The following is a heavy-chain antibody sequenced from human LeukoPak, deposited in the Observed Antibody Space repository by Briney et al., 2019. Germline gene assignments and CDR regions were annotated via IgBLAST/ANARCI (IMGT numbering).Heavy chain of an antibody. CDR1: GFILSDHT. CDR3: ARGSCARTSCYTSGGYYYYAMNA. D-gene: IGHD2-2*02. J-gene: IGHJ6*02. Sequence: GGSLRLSCAASGFILSDHTMMWVRQTPGRGLEWVSSISSDSSYRYYGDSVKGRFSISRDNAKNSLYLQVNSLRAEDSAVHYCARGSCARTSCYTSGGYYYYAMNAWGQGTTVTVSS. V-gene: IGHV3-21*01. CDR2: ISSDSSYR.